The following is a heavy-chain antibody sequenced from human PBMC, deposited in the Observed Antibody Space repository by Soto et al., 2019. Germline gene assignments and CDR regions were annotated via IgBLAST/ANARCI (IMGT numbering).Heavy chain of an antibody. CDR3: ARDKAIVVVPAAETFDY. Sequence: QVQLVQSGAEVKKPGASVKVSCKASGYTFTSYYMHWVRQAPGQGLEWMGIINPSGGSTSYAQKFQGRVTMTRDTSTSTVYMELSSLRSEDTAVYYCARDKAIVVVPAAETFDYWGQGTLVTVSS. D-gene: IGHD2-2*01. J-gene: IGHJ4*02. V-gene: IGHV1-46*01. CDR1: GYTFTSYY. CDR2: INPSGGST.